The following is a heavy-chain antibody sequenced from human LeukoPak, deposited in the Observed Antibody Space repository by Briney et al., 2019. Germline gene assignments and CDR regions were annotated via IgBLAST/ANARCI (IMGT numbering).Heavy chain of an antibody. V-gene: IGHV3-23*01. Sequence: GGSLRLSCAASGFTFSSYAMSWVRQAPGKGLDWVSATSGSGGSTFYADSAKGRFTISRDNAKNSLYLQMNGLRAEDTAVYYCARDMEDIVVVIAAYDYWGQGTLVTVSS. CDR1: GFTFSSYA. CDR3: ARDMEDIVVVIAAYDY. CDR2: TSGSGGST. D-gene: IGHD2-15*01. J-gene: IGHJ4*02.